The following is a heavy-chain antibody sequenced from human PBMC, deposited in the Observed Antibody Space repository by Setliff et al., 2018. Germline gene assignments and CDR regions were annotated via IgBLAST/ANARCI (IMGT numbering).Heavy chain of an antibody. CDR1: GGTFSSYA. V-gene: IGHV1-69*13. D-gene: IGHD2-2*02. Sequence: WASVKVSCKASGGTFSSYAISWVRQAPGQGLEWMGGIIPIFGTANYAQKFQGRVTITADESTSTAYMELSSLRSEDTAVYYCARDSRGLVPAAIEGSYCYYGMDVWGQGTTVTVSS. CDR2: IIPIFGTA. J-gene: IGHJ6*02. CDR3: ARDSRGLVPAAIEGSYCYYGMDV.